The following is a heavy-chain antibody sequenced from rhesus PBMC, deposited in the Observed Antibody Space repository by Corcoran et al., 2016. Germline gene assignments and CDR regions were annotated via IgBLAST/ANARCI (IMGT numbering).Heavy chain of an antibody. D-gene: IGHD1-1*01. J-gene: IGHJ2*01. CDR2: ISSARSSN. V-gene: IGHV3S16*01. CDR1: GFTFSSYG. Sequence: EVQLVESGGGLVQPGGSLRLSCVASGFTFSSYGMSWVRQAPGKGREWVSSISSARSSNYYADAVKGRFTISRDNAKNPLSLQMTSLRAEDTAVYYCATHTAGTPFGLWGPGTPITISS. CDR3: ATHTAGTPFGL.